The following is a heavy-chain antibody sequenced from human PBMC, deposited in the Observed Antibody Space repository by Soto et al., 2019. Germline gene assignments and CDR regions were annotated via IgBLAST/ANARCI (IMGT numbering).Heavy chain of an antibody. J-gene: IGHJ6*02. V-gene: IGHV3-21*01. D-gene: IGHD3-22*01. CDR2: ISSSSSYI. Sequence: GGSLRLSCAASGFTFSSYSMNWVRQAPGKGLEWVSSISSSSSYIYYADSVKGRFTISRDNAKNSLYLQMNSLRAEDTAVYYCARDLEYYYDSSGYYYYYYGMDVWGQGTTVTVSS. CDR3: ARDLEYYYDSSGYYYYYYGMDV. CDR1: GFTFSSYS.